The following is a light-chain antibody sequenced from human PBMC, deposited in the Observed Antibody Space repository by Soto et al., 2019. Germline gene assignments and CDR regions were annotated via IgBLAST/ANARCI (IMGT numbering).Light chain of an antibody. CDR3: SSYVTGDSLI. CDR1: SRDVGGHDY. V-gene: IGLV2-8*01. J-gene: IGLJ2*01. CDR2: ELS. Sequence: QSALTKPPSAAGSPGQSVTISCTGTSRDVGGHDYVSWYQQHPGKAPKLLIYELSKRPSGVPDRFSGSKSGNTASLTVSGLQAEDEADYYCSSYVTGDSLIFGGGTKVTVL.